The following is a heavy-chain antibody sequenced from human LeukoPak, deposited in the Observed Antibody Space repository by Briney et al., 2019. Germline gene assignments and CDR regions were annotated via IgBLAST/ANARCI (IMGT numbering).Heavy chain of an antibody. CDR1: GGSIRSYY. Sequence: SETLSLTCTVSGGSIRSYYWSWIRQPPGKGLEWIGYISYSGSTNYNPSLKSRVTISVDASKNQFSLKLRSVTAADTAVYYCARDLSYGSLDYWGQGTLVTVSS. V-gene: IGHV4-59*01. CDR2: ISYSGST. J-gene: IGHJ4*02. D-gene: IGHD1-26*01. CDR3: ARDLSYGSLDY.